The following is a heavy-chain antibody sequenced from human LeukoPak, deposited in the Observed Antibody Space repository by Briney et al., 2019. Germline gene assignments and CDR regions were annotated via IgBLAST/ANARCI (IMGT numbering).Heavy chain of an antibody. J-gene: IGHJ4*02. CDR1: GDTFTGYY. Sequence: ASVKVSCKASGDTFTGYYMHWVRQAPGQGLEWMGWINPNSGGTNYAQKFQGRVTMTRDTSISTAYMELSRLRSDDTAVYYCARDHGYSYDDGLDYWGQGTLVTVSS. CDR3: ARDHGYSYDDGLDY. CDR2: INPNSGGT. D-gene: IGHD5-18*01. V-gene: IGHV1-2*02.